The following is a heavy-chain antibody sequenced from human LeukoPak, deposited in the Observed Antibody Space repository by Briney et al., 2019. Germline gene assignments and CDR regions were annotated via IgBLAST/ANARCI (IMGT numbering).Heavy chain of an antibody. J-gene: IGHJ4*02. D-gene: IGHD3-22*01. Sequence: GGSLRLSCAASGFTFSSYAMGWVSQAPGKGLEWVSAISGSGGSTYYADSVKGRFTISRDNSKNTLYLQMNSLRAEDTAVYYCAKEEFYDSRVFDYWGQGTLVTVSS. CDR1: GFTFSSYA. V-gene: IGHV3-23*01. CDR3: AKEEFYDSRVFDY. CDR2: ISGSGGST.